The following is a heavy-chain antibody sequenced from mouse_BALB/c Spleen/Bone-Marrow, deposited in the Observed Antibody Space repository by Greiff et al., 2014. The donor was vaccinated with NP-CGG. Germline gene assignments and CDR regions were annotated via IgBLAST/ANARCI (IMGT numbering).Heavy chain of an antibody. V-gene: IGHV1S81*02. CDR1: GYTFTSYY. CDR2: INPSNGGT. CDR3: SRGRRDALDY. Sequence: VQLQQSGAELVKPGASVKLSCKASGYTFTSYYMYWVKQRPGQGLEWFGEINPSNGGTNFNEKFKNKATLTVDKSSSTAYMQLSSLISEDSAVYYCSRGRRDALDYWGQGTSVTVSS. J-gene: IGHJ4*01.